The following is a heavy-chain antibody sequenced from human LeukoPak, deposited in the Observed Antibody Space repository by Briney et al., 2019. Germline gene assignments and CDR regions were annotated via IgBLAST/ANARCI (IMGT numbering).Heavy chain of an antibody. V-gene: IGHV3-9*01. CDR1: GFTFDDYA. Sequence: PGGSLRLSCAASGFTFDDYAMHWVRQAPGKGLEWVSGISWNSGSIGYADSVKGRFTISRDNAKNSLYLQMNSLRAEDTALYYCAKDDYGGNAPMDYWGQGTLVTVSS. D-gene: IGHD4-23*01. CDR3: AKDDYGGNAPMDY. CDR2: ISWNSGSI. J-gene: IGHJ4*02.